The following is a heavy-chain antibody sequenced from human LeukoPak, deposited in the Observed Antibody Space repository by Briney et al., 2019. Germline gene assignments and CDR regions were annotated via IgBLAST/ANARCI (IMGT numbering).Heavy chain of an antibody. CDR3: SGHRHSFNWFDP. CDR2: IRSQGHGRTT. V-gene: IGHV3-49*03. D-gene: IGHD5-18*01. Sequence: PGRSLGLSCTGSGFTFGDYYINWLRQAPGKGPEWVGFIRSQGHGRTTEYAASVKGRFTISRDDSKSIAYLQMDSLKTDDTALYYCSGHRHSFNWFDPWGQGTLVTVSS. J-gene: IGHJ5*02. CDR1: GFTFGDYY.